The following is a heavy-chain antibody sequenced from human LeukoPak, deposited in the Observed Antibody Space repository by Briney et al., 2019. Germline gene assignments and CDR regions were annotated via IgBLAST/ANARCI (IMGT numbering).Heavy chain of an antibody. D-gene: IGHD2-21*02. CDR3: ARGRVEYCGGDCYWVDY. CDR2: INHSGST. Sequence: PSETLSLTCAVYGGSFSGYYWSWIRQPPGKGLEWIGEINHSGSTNYNPSLKSRVTISVDTSKNQFSLKLSSVTAADTAVYHCARGRVEYCGGDCYWVDYWGQGTLVTVSS. J-gene: IGHJ4*02. CDR1: GGSFSGYY. V-gene: IGHV4-34*01.